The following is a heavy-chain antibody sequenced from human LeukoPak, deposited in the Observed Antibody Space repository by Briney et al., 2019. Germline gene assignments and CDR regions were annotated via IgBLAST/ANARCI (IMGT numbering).Heavy chain of an antibody. CDR1: GFTFSNYA. CDR3: AKDVCGISFFDY. CDR2: ISGGGENT. Sequence: GGSLRLSCAASGFTFSNYAMSWVRQAPGKGLEWVATISGGGENTHYPDSMQGRFTISRDNSRNTMYLNMNSLRVDDTAMYYCAKDVCGISFFDYWGRGTLVIVSS. J-gene: IGHJ4*02. D-gene: IGHD2-21*01. V-gene: IGHV3-23*01.